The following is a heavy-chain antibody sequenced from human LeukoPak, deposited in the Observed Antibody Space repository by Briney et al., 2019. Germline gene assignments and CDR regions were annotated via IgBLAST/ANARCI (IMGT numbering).Heavy chain of an antibody. CDR3: ARDGITMVRGVVRWGGSDP. J-gene: IGHJ5*02. Sequence: SVKVSCKASGATFSSYAISWVRQAPGQGLEWMGGFIPIFGTANYAQKFQGRVTITTDESTSTAYMELSSLRSEDTAVYYCARDGITMVRGVVRWGGSDPWGQGTLVTVSS. CDR2: FIPIFGTA. CDR1: GATFSSYA. V-gene: IGHV1-69*05. D-gene: IGHD3-10*01.